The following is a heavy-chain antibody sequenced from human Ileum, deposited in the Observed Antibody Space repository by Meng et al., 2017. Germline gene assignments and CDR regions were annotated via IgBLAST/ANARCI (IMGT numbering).Heavy chain of an antibody. V-gene: IGHV3-23*01. D-gene: IGHD1-26*01. Sequence: GESLKISCAASGFTFSSFAMSWVRQAPGKGLEWVSVISTSGGHTYFADSVKGRFTISRDNSKNTLYLQMNNLRAEDTAVYYCAKAKDAGSGSKYSDYWGQGTLVTGAS. J-gene: IGHJ4*02. CDR3: AKAKDAGSGSKYSDY. CDR2: ISTSGGHT. CDR1: GFTFSSFA.